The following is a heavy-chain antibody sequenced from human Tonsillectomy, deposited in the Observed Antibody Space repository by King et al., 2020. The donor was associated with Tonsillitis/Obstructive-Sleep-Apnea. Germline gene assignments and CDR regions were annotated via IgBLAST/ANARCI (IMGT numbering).Heavy chain of an antibody. CDR1: GHSIRSSSYY. CDR2: IYYTGST. Sequence: QLQESGPGLVKPSETLSRTCTVSGHSIRSSSYYWGWIRQPPGKGLEWIGTIYYTGSTYYHPSLKSRVTISVDTSKNQFSLKLSSVTAADTAVYYCARHVRDGYGTNFDYWGQGTLVTVSS. J-gene: IGHJ4*02. CDR3: ARHVRDGYGTNFDY. D-gene: IGHD5-24*01. V-gene: IGHV4-39*01.